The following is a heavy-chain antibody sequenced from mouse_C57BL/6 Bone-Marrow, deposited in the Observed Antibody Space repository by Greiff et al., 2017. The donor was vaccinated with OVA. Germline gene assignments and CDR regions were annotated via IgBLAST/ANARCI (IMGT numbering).Heavy chain of an antibody. CDR3: AKGYYGYEYDY. J-gene: IGHJ2*01. Sequence: VQLQQPGAELVRPGTSVKLSCKASGYTFTSYWMHWVKQRPGQGLEWIGVIDPSDSYTHYNQKFKGKATLTVDKSSSTAYMQLSSLTSEDSAVYYCAKGYYGYEYDYWGQGTTVTVSA. CDR2: IDPSDSYT. D-gene: IGHD2-2*01. CDR1: GYTFTSYW. V-gene: IGHV1-59*01.